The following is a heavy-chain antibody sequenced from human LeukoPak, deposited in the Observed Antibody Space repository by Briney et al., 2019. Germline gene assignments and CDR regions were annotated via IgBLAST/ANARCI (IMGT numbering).Heavy chain of an antibody. J-gene: IGHJ2*01. CDR1: GFTFSGSA. Sequence: PGRSLRLSCAASGFTFSGSAMHWVRQASGKGLEWVGRIRSKPNSYATTYAASVKGRFTISRDDSKNTAYLQMNSLKTDDTAVYYCTTISSDWYFDLWGRGTLVTVSS. V-gene: IGHV3-73*01. CDR3: TTISSDWYFDL. CDR2: IRSKPNSYAT. D-gene: IGHD1/OR15-1a*01.